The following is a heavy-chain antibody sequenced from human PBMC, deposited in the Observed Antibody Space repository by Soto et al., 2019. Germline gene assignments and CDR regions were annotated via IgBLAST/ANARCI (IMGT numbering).Heavy chain of an antibody. CDR3: ARRRDSSTSGDFDY. J-gene: IGHJ4*02. V-gene: IGHV3-23*01. Sequence: VRSLRLSCAASGVTFSRSAMSWFRQAPGQGLEWVSGINPIGSYTIYADSVKGRFTISRDNSQNALYLQMSSLRADDTAVYYCARRRDSSTSGDFDYWGQGTLVTVSS. CDR2: INPIGSYT. D-gene: IGHD6-6*01. CDR1: GVTFSRSA.